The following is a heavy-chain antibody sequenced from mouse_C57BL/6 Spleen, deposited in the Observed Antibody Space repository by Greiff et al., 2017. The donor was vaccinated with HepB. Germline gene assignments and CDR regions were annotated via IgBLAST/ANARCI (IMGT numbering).Heavy chain of an antibody. V-gene: IGHV14-1*01. CDR3: TTWITTVVEGYFDY. CDR2: IDPEDGDT. D-gene: IGHD1-1*01. Sequence: VQLKQSGAELVRPGASVKLSCTASGFNIKDYYMHWVKQRPEQGLEWIGRIDPEDGDTEYAPKFQGKATMTADTSSNTAYLQLSSLTSEDTAVYYCTTWITTVVEGYFDYWGQSTTLTVSS. J-gene: IGHJ2*01. CDR1: GFNIKDYY.